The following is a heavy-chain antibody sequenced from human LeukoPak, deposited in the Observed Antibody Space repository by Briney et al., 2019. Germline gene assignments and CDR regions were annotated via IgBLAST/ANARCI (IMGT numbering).Heavy chain of an antibody. V-gene: IGHV3-21*01. CDR1: GFTFRSYS. Sequence: GGSLRISCAASGFTFRSYSMNWVRQAPGNGLEWVSFISSSSTYIYYADSVKGRFTISRDNAKNSLYLQMNSLRVEDTAVYYCARSYYDSSGSLGYWGQGTPVTVSS. CDR2: ISSSSTYI. D-gene: IGHD3-22*01. CDR3: ARSYYDSSGSLGY. J-gene: IGHJ4*02.